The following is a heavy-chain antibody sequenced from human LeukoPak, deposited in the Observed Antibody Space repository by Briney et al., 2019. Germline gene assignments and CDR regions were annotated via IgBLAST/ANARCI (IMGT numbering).Heavy chain of an antibody. D-gene: IGHD5-12*01. CDR3: AKGSLVWWLPPPDYFDY. Sequence: PGGSLRLSCAASGFTFSSYGMHWVRQAPGKGLAWVAVIWYDGSNKYYADSVKGRFTISRDNSKTTLYLQMNSLRAEDTAVYYCAKGSLVWWLPPPDYFDYWGQGTLVTVSS. CDR1: GFTFSSYG. J-gene: IGHJ4*02. CDR2: IWYDGSNK. V-gene: IGHV3-33*06.